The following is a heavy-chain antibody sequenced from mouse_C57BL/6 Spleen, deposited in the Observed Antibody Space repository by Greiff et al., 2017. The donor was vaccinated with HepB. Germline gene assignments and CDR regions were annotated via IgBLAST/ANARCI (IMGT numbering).Heavy chain of an antibody. CDR3: ARALLLRGYFDY. Sequence: EVQLQQSGPELVKPGASVKISCKASGYSFTGYYMNWVKQSPEKSLEWIGEINPSTGGTTYNQKFKAKATLTVDKSSSTAYMQLKSLTSEDSAVYYCARALLLRGYFDYWGQGTTLTVSS. J-gene: IGHJ2*01. D-gene: IGHD1-1*01. V-gene: IGHV1-42*01. CDR2: INPSTGGT. CDR1: GYSFTGYY.